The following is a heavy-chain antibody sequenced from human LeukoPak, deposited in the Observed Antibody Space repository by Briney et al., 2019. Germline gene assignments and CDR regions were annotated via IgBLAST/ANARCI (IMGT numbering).Heavy chain of an antibody. D-gene: IGHD1-26*01. CDR1: GASINSRDYY. J-gene: IGHJ3*02. Sequence: PSETLSLTCTVSGASINSRDYYWGWIRQPPGQGLEWIGSIYSDGTTYYNPSLKSRVSISADTSKNHFSLWLYTYTLTAADMAVYYCAKHRGSFFEAFDIWGQGTAVSVSS. CDR2: IYSDGTT. CDR3: AKHRGSFFEAFDI. V-gene: IGHV4-39*01.